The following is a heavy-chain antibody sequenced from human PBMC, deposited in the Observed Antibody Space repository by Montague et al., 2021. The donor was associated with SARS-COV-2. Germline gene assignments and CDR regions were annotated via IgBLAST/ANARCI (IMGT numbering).Heavy chain of an antibody. CDR3: ARGVYGAYFDY. CDR2: IENSGRT. J-gene: IGHJ4*02. V-gene: IGHV4-59*01. D-gene: IGHD2-21*01. CDR1: GGSIDPYY. Sequence: SETLSLTCTVSGGSIDPYYWCWVRQPPGKGLEWIAYIENSGRTEYKPSLQSRVAVSIDTSKSHFSLRLSSLTAADTAVYFCARGVYGAYFDYWGQGMLVTVSS.